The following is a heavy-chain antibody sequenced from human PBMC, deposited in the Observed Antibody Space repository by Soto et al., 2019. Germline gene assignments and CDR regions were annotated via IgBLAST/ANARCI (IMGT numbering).Heavy chain of an antibody. D-gene: IGHD3-22*01. CDR1: GFTFSSYA. CDR3: EKNDYDSSGYFDY. Sequence: GGSLRLSCAASGFTFSSYAMSWVRQAPGKGLEWVSAISGSGGSTYYAHSVKGRFTISRDNSKNTLYLQMISLRAVDTAVYYCEKNDYDSSGYFDYWGQGTLVTVSS. J-gene: IGHJ4*02. V-gene: IGHV3-23*01. CDR2: ISGSGGST.